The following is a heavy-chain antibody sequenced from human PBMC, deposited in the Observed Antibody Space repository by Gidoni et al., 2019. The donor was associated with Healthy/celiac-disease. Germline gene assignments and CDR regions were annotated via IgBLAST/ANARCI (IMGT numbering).Heavy chain of an antibody. CDR1: GFTFSNAW. CDR2: IKSKTDGGTT. V-gene: IGHV3-15*07. J-gene: IGHJ4*02. Sequence: EVQLVESGGGLVKPGGSLRLSWAAAGFTFSNAWMNGVRPAPGKGLEWVGRIKSKTDGGTTDYAAPVKGRFTISRDDSKNTLYLQMNSLKTEDTAVYYCTTDHHYDSSGYPLMDYWGQGTLVTVSS. CDR3: TTDHHYDSSGYPLMDY. D-gene: IGHD3-22*01.